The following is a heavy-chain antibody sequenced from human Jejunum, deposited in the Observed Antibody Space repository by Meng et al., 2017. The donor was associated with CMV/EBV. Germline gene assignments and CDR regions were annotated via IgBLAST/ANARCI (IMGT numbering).Heavy chain of an antibody. CDR1: SSSSF. D-gene: IGHD6-25*01. J-gene: IGHJ4*02. CDR3: ARVPAELGSTSDYYYFDS. V-gene: IGHV4-59*01. CDR2: VYDSGTT. Sequence: SSSSFWTGIRQPPGKDLEWIGYVYDSGTTTYNPSLRSRVAISIDTSKNQFSLKVNSLTAADTAVYYCARVPAELGSTSDYYYFDSWGQGTLVTVSS.